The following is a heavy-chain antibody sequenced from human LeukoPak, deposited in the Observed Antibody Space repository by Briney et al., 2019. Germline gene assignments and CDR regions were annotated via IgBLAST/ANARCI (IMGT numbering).Heavy chain of an antibody. V-gene: IGHV1-2*02. CDR1: GYTFTGHY. D-gene: IGHD3-22*01. Sequence: ASVKVSCKTSGYTFTGHYIHWVRQAPGQGLEWMGWINANNGATHCAQKFQDRVTMTRDTSISTVYMELSRLTSDDTAVYYCARGQNYYDTNTYYGIDCWGQGTLVTVSS. CDR2: INANNGAT. CDR3: ARGQNYYDTNTYYGIDC. J-gene: IGHJ4*02.